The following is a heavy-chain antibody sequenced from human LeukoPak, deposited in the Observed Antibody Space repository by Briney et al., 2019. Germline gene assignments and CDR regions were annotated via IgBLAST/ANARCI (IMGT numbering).Heavy chain of an antibody. Sequence: GGSLRLSCAASGFTFSGYSLSWVRQAPGKGLEWISYISSSGGTMYYAESVKGRFTISRDNAKNSLYLQMNSLRAEDTAVYYCARGTRGRSSSSGDYWGQGTLVTVSS. CDR1: GFTFSGYS. J-gene: IGHJ4*02. D-gene: IGHD6-6*01. CDR3: ARGTRGRSSSSGDY. V-gene: IGHV3-48*04. CDR2: ISSSGGTM.